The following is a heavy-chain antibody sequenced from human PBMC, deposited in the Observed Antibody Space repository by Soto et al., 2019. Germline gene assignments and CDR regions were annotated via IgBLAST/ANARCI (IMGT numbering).Heavy chain of an antibody. CDR3: AKEVDSSTAGTYYYYGMDV. CDR2: ISYDGSNK. D-gene: IGHD2-2*01. V-gene: IGHV3-30-3*01. Sequence: AGGALRLSCAASGFTFSSYAMHWVRQAPGKGLEWVAVISYDGSNKYYANSVKGRFTISRDNSKNTLYLQMNSLRAEDTAVYYCAKEVDSSTAGTYYYYGMDVWGQGTTVTVSS. CDR1: GFTFSSYA. J-gene: IGHJ6*02.